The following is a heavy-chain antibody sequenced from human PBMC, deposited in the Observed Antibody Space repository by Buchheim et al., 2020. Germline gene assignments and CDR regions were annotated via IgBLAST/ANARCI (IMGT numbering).Heavy chain of an antibody. Sequence: QVQLVESGGGFVKPGGSLRLSCAASGFTFTGYYMAWIRQAPGKGLEWLSHISSDSIYTSNADSIKGRFTISRDNAKNLLYLQMDSLRVEDTAVYYCARVSSRGSNYCGQGTL. CDR3: ARVSSRGSNY. D-gene: IGHD3-10*01. J-gene: IGHJ4*02. V-gene: IGHV3-11*05. CDR1: GFTFTGYY. CDR2: ISSDSIYT.